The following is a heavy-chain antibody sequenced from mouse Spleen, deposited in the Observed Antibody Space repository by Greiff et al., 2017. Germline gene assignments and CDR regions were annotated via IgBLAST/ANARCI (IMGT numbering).Heavy chain of an antibody. Sequence: EVKVVESGGGLVKPGGSLKLSCAASGFTFSSYTMSWVRQTPEKRLEWVATISSGGSYTYYPASVKGRFTISRDNAKNTLYLQMSSLKSEDTAMYYCTREAYYGNSMDYWGQGTSVTVSS. D-gene: IGHD2-10*01. V-gene: IGHV5-6-4*01. CDR2: ISSGGSYT. CDR1: GFTFSSYT. J-gene: IGHJ4*01. CDR3: TREAYYGNSMDY.